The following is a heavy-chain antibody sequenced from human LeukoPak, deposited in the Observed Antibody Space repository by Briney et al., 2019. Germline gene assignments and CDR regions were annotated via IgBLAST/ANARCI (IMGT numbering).Heavy chain of an antibody. Sequence: SETLSLTCTVSGGSISSSSYYWGWIRQPPGKGLEWIGSIYYSGSTYYNPFLKSRVTISVDTSKNQFSLKLSSVTAADTAVYYCASGWGILRFLEWSPPAEYFQHWGQGTLVTVSS. D-gene: IGHD3-3*01. V-gene: IGHV4-39*01. CDR3: ASGWGILRFLEWSPPAEYFQH. J-gene: IGHJ1*01. CDR1: GGSISSSSYY. CDR2: IYYSGST.